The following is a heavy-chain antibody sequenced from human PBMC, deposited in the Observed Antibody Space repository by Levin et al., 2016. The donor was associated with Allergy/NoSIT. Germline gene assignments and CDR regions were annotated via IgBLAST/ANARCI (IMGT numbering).Heavy chain of an antibody. CDR2: INPNSGGT. Sequence: WVRQAPGQGLEWMGWINPNSGGTNYAQKFQGWVTMTRDTSISTAYMELSRLRSDDTAVYYCARGIRDYYYYGMDVWGQGTTVTVSS. J-gene: IGHJ6*02. D-gene: IGHD3-3*02. CDR3: ARGIRDYYYYGMDV. V-gene: IGHV1-2*04.